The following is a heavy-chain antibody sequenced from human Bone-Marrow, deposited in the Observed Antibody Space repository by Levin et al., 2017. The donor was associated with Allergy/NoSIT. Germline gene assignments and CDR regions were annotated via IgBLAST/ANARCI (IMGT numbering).Heavy chain of an antibody. CDR2: ISDQIKKT. J-gene: IGHJ4*02. Sequence: GASVKVSCRTSGYTFLQYGIAWVRHAPGQGLEWMGWISDQIKKTDSAQNFQGRLTLTTDTSTNTAYMELRSLRADDTAVYYCARVFGVYDSSGYYSDYWGQGTLVTVSS. CDR3: ARVFGVYDSSGYYSDY. D-gene: IGHD3-22*01. V-gene: IGHV1-18*01. CDR1: GYTFLQYG.